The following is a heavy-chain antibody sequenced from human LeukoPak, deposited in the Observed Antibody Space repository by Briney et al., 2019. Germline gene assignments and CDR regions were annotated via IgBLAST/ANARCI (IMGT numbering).Heavy chain of an antibody. Sequence: GGSLRLSCAASEFTFSSYAMSWVRQAPGKGLEWVSTITSSGGSTYYADSVKGRFTISRDNSKNTLYLQMNSLRAEDTAVYYCARAGSLWFGESKFDYWGQGTLVTVSS. J-gene: IGHJ4*02. CDR2: ITSSGGST. D-gene: IGHD3-10*01. CDR1: EFTFSSYA. CDR3: ARAGSLWFGESKFDY. V-gene: IGHV3-23*01.